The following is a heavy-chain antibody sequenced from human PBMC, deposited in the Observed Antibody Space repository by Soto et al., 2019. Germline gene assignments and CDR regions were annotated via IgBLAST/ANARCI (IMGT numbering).Heavy chain of an antibody. Sequence: ASVKVSCKASGYTFTGYYMHWVRQAPGQGLEWMGWINPNSGGTNYAQKFQGWVTMTKDTSISTAYMELSRLRSDDTAVYYCATARGGSLAAAGNFDYWGQGTLVTVSS. CDR3: ATARGGSLAAAGNFDY. J-gene: IGHJ4*02. CDR2: INPNSGGT. V-gene: IGHV1-2*04. D-gene: IGHD6-13*01. CDR1: GYTFTGYY.